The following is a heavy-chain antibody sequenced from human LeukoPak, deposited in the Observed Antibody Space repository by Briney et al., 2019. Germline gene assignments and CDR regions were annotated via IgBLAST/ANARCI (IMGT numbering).Heavy chain of an antibody. Sequence: ASVKVSCKASRYTFTGYYMHWLRQAPGQGLEWVGWINPNSGGTNYAQKFQGRVTMTRDTSISTAYMELSRLRSDDTAVYYCASLRDGYNNFDYWGQGTLVTVSS. V-gene: IGHV1-2*02. D-gene: IGHD5-12*01. CDR3: ASLRDGYNNFDY. CDR1: RYTFTGYY. CDR2: INPNSGGT. J-gene: IGHJ4*02.